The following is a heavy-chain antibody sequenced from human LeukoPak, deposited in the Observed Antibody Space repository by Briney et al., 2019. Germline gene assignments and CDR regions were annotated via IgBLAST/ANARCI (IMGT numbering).Heavy chain of an antibody. V-gene: IGHV3-48*03. J-gene: IGHJ4*02. CDR3: ARDPRGRMGYDHSGRDTFDY. CDR2: ISRSGSTI. CDR1: GFTSSSYE. Sequence: GRSLRPSCAVSGFTSSSYEINWVRQAARNGLEWVSYISRSGSTIYYTNSGTGRLTLSKDNAKNSLYLQMNSLRAEDTSVYYCARDPRGRMGYDHSGRDTFDYWGQGALVTVSS. D-gene: IGHD3-22*01.